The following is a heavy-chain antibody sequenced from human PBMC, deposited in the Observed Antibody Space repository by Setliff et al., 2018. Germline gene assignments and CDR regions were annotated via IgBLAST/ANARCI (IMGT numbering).Heavy chain of an antibody. D-gene: IGHD2-15*01. Sequence: ASVKVSCKASGYNFTNSIMNWVRQAPGQGLEWMGWISAYNGNTYHAQKFQDRLSMTTDTSTSTAYMELRSLRADDTAVYYCERLVRHCTRISCQRTSEADLWGQGTQVTVSS. CDR3: ERLVRHCTRISCQRTSEADL. J-gene: IGHJ5*02. CDR1: GYNFTNSI. V-gene: IGHV1-18*04. CDR2: ISAYNGNT.